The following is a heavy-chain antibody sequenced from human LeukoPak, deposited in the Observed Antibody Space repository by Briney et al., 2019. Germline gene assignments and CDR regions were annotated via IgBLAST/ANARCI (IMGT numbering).Heavy chain of an antibody. J-gene: IGHJ4*02. CDR2: IYDSGLT. V-gene: IGHV4-38-2*02. CDR1: GYSISNDLY. Sequence: SETLSLTCTVSGYSISNDLYWAWIRQPPRKGLEWIGIIYDSGLTYYNPSLESRFTISVATTANQFSVKLTSVTAADTAVYYCARVSSDVGGTTLDYWGQGTLVSVSS. CDR3: ARVSSDVGGTTLDY. D-gene: IGHD5-12*01.